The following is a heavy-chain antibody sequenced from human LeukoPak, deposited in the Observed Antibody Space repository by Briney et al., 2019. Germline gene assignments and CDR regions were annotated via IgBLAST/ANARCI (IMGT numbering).Heavy chain of an antibody. V-gene: IGHV3-23*01. J-gene: IGHJ6*02. CDR1: GFTFSSYS. CDR3: AKDHQQWPPNGMDV. Sequence: GGSLRLSCAASGFTFSSYSMNWVRQAPGKGLEWVSAISGSGGSTYYADSVKGRFTISRDNSKNTLYLQMNSLRAEDTAVYYCAKDHQQWPPNGMDVWGQGTTVTVSS. D-gene: IGHD6-19*01. CDR2: ISGSGGST.